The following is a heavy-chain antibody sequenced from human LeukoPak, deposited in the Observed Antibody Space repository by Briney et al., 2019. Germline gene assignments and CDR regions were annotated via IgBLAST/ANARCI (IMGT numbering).Heavy chain of an antibody. CDR2: INPKIGAT. J-gene: IGHJ4*02. CDR3: ARVHATGYFSLDLGY. CDR1: VYTFSGYF. V-gene: IGHV1-2*02. D-gene: IGHD3-9*01. Sequence: ASVRLSCTASVYTFSGYFMRWVPHAPGKGLDCMVGINPKIGATKYAQKFQGRVTMTRDTSIGTAYMELSTVTSDDTAVYFCARVHATGYFSLDLGYWGQGTLVTVSS.